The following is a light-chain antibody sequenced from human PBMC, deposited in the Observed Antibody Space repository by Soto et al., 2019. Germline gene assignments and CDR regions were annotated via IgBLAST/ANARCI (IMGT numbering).Light chain of an antibody. Sequence: QSVLTQPASVSGSPGQSVTITCTETSSDFETYNLVSWYQQNPGKAPKLMIYEVTTRPSGLSNRFSGTQAGNAASLTISGLQAEDEADYCCCSYVNPNTPVFGGGTKLTVL. CDR1: SSDFETYNL. CDR3: CSYVNPNTPV. J-gene: IGLJ3*02. CDR2: EVT. V-gene: IGLV2-23*02.